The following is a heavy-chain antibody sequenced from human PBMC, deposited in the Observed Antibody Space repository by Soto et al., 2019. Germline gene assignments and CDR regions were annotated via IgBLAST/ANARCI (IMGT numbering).Heavy chain of an antibody. CDR3: VPGRYPTMATPLDH. J-gene: IGHJ4*02. Sequence: EVQLVESGGGLVQPGRSLRLSCAASGFTFDNCGMHWVRQAPGKGLEWVAGISWDSSTIGYADSVKGRFIISRDDAKNSLYLQMDSLRGEDTALYSCVPGRYPTMATPLDHWGQGTQVIVSS. V-gene: IGHV3-9*01. CDR2: ISWDSSTI. D-gene: IGHD2-15*01. CDR1: GFTFDNCG.